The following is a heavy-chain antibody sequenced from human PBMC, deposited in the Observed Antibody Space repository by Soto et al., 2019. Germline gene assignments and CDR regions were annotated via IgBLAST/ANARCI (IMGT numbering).Heavy chain of an antibody. CDR2: ISGGGGTT. CDR3: AKDYVALFWFGGGAV. D-gene: IGHD3-10*01. V-gene: IGHV3-23*01. Sequence: EVQLLESGGGLGQPGGSLRLSCAASGFTFSSYAMSWVRQAPGKGLEWVPTISGGGGTTYHAYSVKGRFTISSDNSKNTLYLQVNSLTAEDTAVYYSAKDYVALFWFGGGAVWGQGTTVTVSS. J-gene: IGHJ6*02. CDR1: GFTFSSYA.